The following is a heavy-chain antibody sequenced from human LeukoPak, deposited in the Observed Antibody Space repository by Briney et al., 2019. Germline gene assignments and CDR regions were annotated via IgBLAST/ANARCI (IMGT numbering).Heavy chain of an antibody. CDR3: ARDLQGN. V-gene: IGHV3-30*14. J-gene: IGHJ4*02. CDR1: GFTFSSYA. Sequence: PGGSLRLSCAASGFTFSSYAMHWVRQAPGKGLEWVAVISYDGSNKYYADSVKGRFTISRDNSKNTLYLQMNSLRVEDTAVYYCARDLQGNWGQGTLVTVSS. CDR2: ISYDGSNK. D-gene: IGHD4-11*01.